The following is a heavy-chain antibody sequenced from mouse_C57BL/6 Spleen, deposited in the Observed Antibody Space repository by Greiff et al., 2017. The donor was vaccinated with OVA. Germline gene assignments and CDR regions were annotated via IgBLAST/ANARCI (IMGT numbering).Heavy chain of an antibody. D-gene: IGHD1-1*01. CDR2: IYPGSGST. Sequence: VQLQQSGAELVKPGASVKMSCKASGYTFTSYWITWVKQRPGQGLEWIGDIYPGSGSTNYNEKFKSKATLTVDTSSSTAYMQLSSLTSEDSAVYYCARRFSYYGSSYSYAMDYWGQGTSVTVSS. V-gene: IGHV1-55*01. CDR1: GYTFTSYW. CDR3: ARRFSYYGSSYSYAMDY. J-gene: IGHJ4*01.